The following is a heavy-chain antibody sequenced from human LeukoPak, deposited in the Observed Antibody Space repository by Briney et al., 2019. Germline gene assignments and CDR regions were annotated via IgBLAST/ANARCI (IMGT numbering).Heavy chain of an antibody. CDR3: ARDNWIEAHYFDY. CDR2: ISTSSNYI. D-gene: IGHD1-20*01. Sequence: GGSLRLSCVASGFTFSTYSMNWVRQAPGKGLEWVSFISTSSNYIYYADSVKGRFTISRDNAKKSLYLQMNSLRAEDTAVYYCARDNWIEAHYFDYWGQGTLVTVSS. CDR1: GFTFSTYS. V-gene: IGHV3-21*01. J-gene: IGHJ4*02.